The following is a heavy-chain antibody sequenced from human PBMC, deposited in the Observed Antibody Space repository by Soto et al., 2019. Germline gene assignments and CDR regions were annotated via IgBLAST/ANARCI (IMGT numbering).Heavy chain of an antibody. CDR1: GFTFSSYG. Sequence: QVQLVESGGGVVQPGRSLRLSCAASGFTFSSYGMHWVRQAPGKGLEWVAVISYDGSNKYYADSVKGRFTISRDNSKNTLYLQMNSLRAEDTAVYHCAKEVWSGPMDVWGQGTTVTVSS. J-gene: IGHJ6*02. CDR3: AKEVWSGPMDV. CDR2: ISYDGSNK. D-gene: IGHD3-3*01. V-gene: IGHV3-30*18.